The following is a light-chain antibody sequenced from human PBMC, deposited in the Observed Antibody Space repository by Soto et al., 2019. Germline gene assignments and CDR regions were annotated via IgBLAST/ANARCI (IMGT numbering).Light chain of an antibody. V-gene: IGKV3-20*01. CDR2: GGS. Sequence: PGERATLSCRASQSVSSXHLAXYQXKXGXXXRXXXYGGSSRATGIPDRFSGSGYGTDFTLTISRLEPEDFAVYYCQRYGSLPITFGQGTRLEIK. CDR1: QSVSSXH. CDR3: QRYGSLPIT. J-gene: IGKJ5*01.